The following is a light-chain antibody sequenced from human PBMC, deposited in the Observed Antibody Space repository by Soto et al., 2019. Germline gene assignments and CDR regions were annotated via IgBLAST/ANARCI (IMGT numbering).Light chain of an antibody. J-gene: IGLJ1*01. CDR1: SSNIGAGYD. CDR2: GNS. Sequence: QSVLTQPPSVSGAPGQRVTISCTWSSSNIGAGYDVHWYQQLPGTAPKLLIYGNSNRPSGVPDRFSGSKSGTSASLAITGLQAEDGADYYCQSYDSSLSAFYVFGTGTKVTVL. CDR3: QSYDSSLSAFYV. V-gene: IGLV1-40*01.